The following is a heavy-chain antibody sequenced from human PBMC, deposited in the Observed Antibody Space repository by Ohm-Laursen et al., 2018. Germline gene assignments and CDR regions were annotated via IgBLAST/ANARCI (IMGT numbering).Heavy chain of an antibody. D-gene: IGHD3-10*01. J-gene: IGHJ6*02. CDR3: ARAITMVRGIRYYNYYGMDV. V-gene: IGHV3-74*01. CDR1: GFTFNKYW. CDR2: IYSDGSST. Sequence: SLRLSCAASGFTFNKYWMHWVRQAPGKGLVWVSYIYSDGSSTSYADSVKGRFTISRDNAKNTLYLQMNSLRVEDTTVYYCARAITMVRGIRYYNYYGMDVWGQGTTVTVSS.